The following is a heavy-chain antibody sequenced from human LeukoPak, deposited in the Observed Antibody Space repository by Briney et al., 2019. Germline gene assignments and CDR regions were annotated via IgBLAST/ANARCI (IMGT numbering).Heavy chain of an antibody. CDR1: AFIFSGHW. CDR3: ASRENGSGRAY. J-gene: IGHJ4*02. V-gene: IGHV3-7*01. Sequence: GGSLRLSCEGSAFIFSGHWMNWVRQTPGKGLEWVASIKEDGSERQYVDSAKGRFTISRDNAKNSLYLQMNSLRAEDTAVYYCASRENGSGRAYWGQGTLVTVSS. CDR2: IKEDGSER. D-gene: IGHD6-19*01.